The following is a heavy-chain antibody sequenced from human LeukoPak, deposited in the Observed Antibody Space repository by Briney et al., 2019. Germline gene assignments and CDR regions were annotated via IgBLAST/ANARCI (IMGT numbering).Heavy chain of an antibody. CDR1: GFTFSNYA. CDR3: ATDWGNSEYYFDY. V-gene: IGHV3-23*01. D-gene: IGHD7-27*01. J-gene: IGHJ4*02. CDR2: ITSSGEST. Sequence: PGGSLRLSCAASGFTFSNYALTWVRLGPGKGLEWVSIITSSGESTFYADSVKGRFTISRDNSKNILSLQMHSLRAEDTAVYYCATDWGNSEYYFDYWGQGTLVTVSS.